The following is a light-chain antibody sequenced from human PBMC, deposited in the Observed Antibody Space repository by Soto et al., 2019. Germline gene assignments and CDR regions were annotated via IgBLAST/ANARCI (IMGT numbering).Light chain of an antibody. J-gene: IGLJ3*02. CDR3: AAWDGSLSALV. CDR2: SND. V-gene: IGLV1-44*01. Sequence: QSVLTQPPSASGTPGQRVTISCSGSSSNIGSNPVNWYQQLPGTAPKLLIYSNDQRPSGVPDRFSGSKSGTSASLAISGLQSEDEADYYCAAWDGSLSALVFGGGTKLTV. CDR1: SSNIGSNP.